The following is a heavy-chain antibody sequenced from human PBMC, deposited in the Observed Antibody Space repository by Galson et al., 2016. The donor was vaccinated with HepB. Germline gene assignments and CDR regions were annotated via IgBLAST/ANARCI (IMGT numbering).Heavy chain of an antibody. D-gene: IGHD2-21*01. CDR1: GFTFASYG. V-gene: IGHV3-30*03. CDR2: ISYDGSNK. J-gene: IGHJ6*02. CDR3: ARSVWRWRGMDV. Sequence: SLRLSCAGSGFTFASYGMNWVRQAPGKGLEWVAVISYDGSNKYYADSVKGRFTISRDNSKNMLYLQMNSLRAEDTAVYYCARSVWRWRGMDVWGQGTTVTVSS.